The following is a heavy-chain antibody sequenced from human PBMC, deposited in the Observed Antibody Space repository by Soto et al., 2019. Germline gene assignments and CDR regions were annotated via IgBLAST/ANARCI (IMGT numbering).Heavy chain of an antibody. CDR3: AKIITTAAKTYYYGMDV. CDR2: ISYDGSNE. Sequence: QVQLVESGGGVVQPGRSLRLSCAASGFIFSSYGMHWVRQAPVKGLEWVARISYDGSNEDYADSVKGRFTISRDNSKNTLYQQMNSLRAEDTAVYYCAKIITTAAKTYYYGMDVWGQGTTVTVSS. D-gene: IGHD2-2*01. J-gene: IGHJ6*02. V-gene: IGHV3-30*18. CDR1: GFIFSSYG.